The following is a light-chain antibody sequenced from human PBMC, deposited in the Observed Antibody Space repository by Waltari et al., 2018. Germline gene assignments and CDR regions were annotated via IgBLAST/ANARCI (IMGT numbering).Light chain of an antibody. Sequence: QSALTQPPSASGSPGQSVTISCTGTSSDVGGYNYVSWYQHHPGKAPNLMISEVNKLPSGVPARFPGPKSGNTASRTVSGLQADDEADYYCTSYAGSHNWVFGGGTKLTVL. CDR2: EVN. CDR3: TSYAGSHNWV. V-gene: IGLV2-8*01. J-gene: IGLJ2*01. CDR1: SSDVGGYNY.